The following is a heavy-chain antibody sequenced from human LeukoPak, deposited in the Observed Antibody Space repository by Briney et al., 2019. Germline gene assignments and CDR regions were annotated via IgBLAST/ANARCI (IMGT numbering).Heavy chain of an antibody. Sequence: GGSLRLSCAVPGITLSNYGMSWVRQAPGKGLEWVAGIRDSGGSTNYADSVKGRFTISRDNPKNTLYLQMNSLRAEDTAVYFCAKRGVVIRVILVGFHKEAYYFESWGQGALVTVSS. CDR3: AKRGVVIRVILVGFHKEAYYFES. CDR2: IRDSGGST. J-gene: IGHJ4*02. V-gene: IGHV3-23*01. CDR1: GITLSNYG. D-gene: IGHD3/OR15-3a*01.